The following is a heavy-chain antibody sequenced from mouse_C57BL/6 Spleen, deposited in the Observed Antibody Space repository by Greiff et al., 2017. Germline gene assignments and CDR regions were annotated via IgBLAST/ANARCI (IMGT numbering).Heavy chain of an antibody. CDR2: ISSGGYYI. D-gene: IGHD1-1*01. CDR3: TNYFYYAMDY. J-gene: IGHJ4*01. V-gene: IGHV5-9-1*02. CDR1: GFTFSSYA. Sequence: EVKVEESGEGLVKPGGSLTLSCAASGFTFSSYAMSWVRQTPEKRLEWVAYISSGGYYIYYADPVKGRFTISRDNARNTLYLQMSSLKSEDTAMYYCTNYFYYAMDYWGQGTSVTVSS.